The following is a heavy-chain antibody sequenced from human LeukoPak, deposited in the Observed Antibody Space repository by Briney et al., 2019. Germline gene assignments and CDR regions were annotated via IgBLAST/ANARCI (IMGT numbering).Heavy chain of an antibody. CDR1: GFTFSDYY. CDR2: ISSSGSTI. CDR3: ATRIQGATISDI. V-gene: IGHV3-11*04. D-gene: IGHD5-12*01. J-gene: IGHJ3*02. Sequence: GGSLRLSXAASGFTFSDYYMSWIRQAPGKGLEWVSYISSSGSTIYYADSVKGRFTISRDNAKNSLYLQMNSLRAEDTAVYYCATRIQGATISDIWGQGTMVTVSS.